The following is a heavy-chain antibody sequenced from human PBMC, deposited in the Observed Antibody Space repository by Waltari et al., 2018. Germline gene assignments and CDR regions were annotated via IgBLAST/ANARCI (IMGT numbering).Heavy chain of an antibody. CDR1: GFTFSSYE. J-gene: IGHJ6*02. CDR3: ARAAREVGMDV. Sequence: EVQLVESGGGLVQPGGSLRLSCAASGFTFSSYEMTWVRQAPGKGLEWVSYISSSGSTINYADSVKGRFTISRDNAKNSLYLQMNSLRAEDTAVYYCARAAREVGMDVWGQGTTVTVSS. V-gene: IGHV3-48*03. D-gene: IGHD6-25*01. CDR2: ISSSGSTI.